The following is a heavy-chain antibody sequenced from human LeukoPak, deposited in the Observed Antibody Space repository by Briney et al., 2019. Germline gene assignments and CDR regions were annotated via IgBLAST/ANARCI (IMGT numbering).Heavy chain of an antibody. CDR3: ARVFKQQLAN. V-gene: IGHV4-34*01. Sequence: SETLSLTCAVYGGSFSGYYWSWIRQPPGKGLEWIGEINHSGSTNYNPSLKSRVTISVDTSKNQFSLKLSSVTAADTAVYYCARVFKQQLANWGQGTLVTVSS. CDR2: INHSGST. D-gene: IGHD6-13*01. J-gene: IGHJ4*02. CDR1: GGSFSGYY.